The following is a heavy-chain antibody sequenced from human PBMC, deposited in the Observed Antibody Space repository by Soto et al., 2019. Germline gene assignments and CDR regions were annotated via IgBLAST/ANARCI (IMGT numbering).Heavy chain of an antibody. J-gene: IGHJ4*02. CDR2: IFYSGST. CDR1: GGSISSGGYY. V-gene: IGHV4-31*03. D-gene: IGHD2-15*01. Sequence: QVQLQESGPGLVKPSQTLSLTCTVSGGSISSGGYYWSWIRQHPGKGLEWIGYIFYSGSTYYNPSLKSRVTLSVDTSKTQFSLKLRSVPAADTAVYYCASSCSGGSCYSSHFAYWGQGTLVTVSS. CDR3: ASSCSGGSCYSSHFAY.